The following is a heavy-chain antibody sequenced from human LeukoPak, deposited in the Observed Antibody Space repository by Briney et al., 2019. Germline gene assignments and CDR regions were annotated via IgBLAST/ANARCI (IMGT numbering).Heavy chain of an antibody. D-gene: IGHD7-27*01. V-gene: IGHV3-66*01. CDR2: IYSGDNT. Sequence: GGSLRLSCAASGFTFSSYAMSWVRQAPGKGLEWVSVIYSGDNTYYADSVKGRFTISRDISKNTLYLQMNSLRAEDTAVYYCAKEAGDRGDYWGQGTLVTVSS. J-gene: IGHJ4*02. CDR3: AKEAGDRGDY. CDR1: GFTFSSYA.